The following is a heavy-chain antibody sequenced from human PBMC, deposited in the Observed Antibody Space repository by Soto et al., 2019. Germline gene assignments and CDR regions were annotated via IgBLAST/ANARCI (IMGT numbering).Heavy chain of an antibody. CDR2: VIPFFGRP. CDR1: GGAFSNYA. V-gene: IGHV1-69*06. Sequence: GASVKVSCKASGGAFSNYAISWVRQAPGQGLEWMGGVIPFFGRPNYAQKVQGRVAISAGKSTSTAYMEMFSLTSEDTAMYYCAKYKNYYNSSGIYDCWGQGTLVTVSS. CDR3: AKYKNYYNSSGIYDC. J-gene: IGHJ4*02. D-gene: IGHD3-22*01.